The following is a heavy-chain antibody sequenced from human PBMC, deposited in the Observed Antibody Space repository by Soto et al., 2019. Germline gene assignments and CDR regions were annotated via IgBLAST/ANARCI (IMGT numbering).Heavy chain of an antibody. V-gene: IGHV3-21*01. CDR1: GVTFSTYS. J-gene: IGHJ5*02. Sequence: AGGSRRLSCAASGVTFSTYSMNWVRQAPGKGLEWVSSISSSGSHTYYADSVKGRFTISRDNAKNSLYLEMNSLRAEDTAVYFCARDRAESITVFGVVTPNWFDPWGQGTLVTVSS. CDR3: ARDRAESITVFGVVTPNWFDP. D-gene: IGHD3-3*01. CDR2: ISSSGSHT.